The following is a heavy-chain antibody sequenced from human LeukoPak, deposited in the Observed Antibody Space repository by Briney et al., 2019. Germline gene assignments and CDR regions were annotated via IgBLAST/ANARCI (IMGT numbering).Heavy chain of an antibody. CDR1: GFTFSSYA. Sequence: GRSLRLSCAASGFTFSSYAMHWVRQAPGKGLEWVAVISYDGSNKYYADSVKGRFTTSRDNSKNTLYLQMNSLRAEDTAVYYCASIDYSTSYWGQGTLSPSPQ. D-gene: IGHD4-11*01. CDR3: ASIDYSTSY. V-gene: IGHV3-30*04. CDR2: ISYDGSNK. J-gene: IGHJ4*02.